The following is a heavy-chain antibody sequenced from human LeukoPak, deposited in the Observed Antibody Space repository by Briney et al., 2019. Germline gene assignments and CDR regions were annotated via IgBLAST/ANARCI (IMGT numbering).Heavy chain of an antibody. Sequence: ASVKVSCKASGYIFSIYAMIWVRQAPGQGLELMGWINTNTGNPTYAQGFTGRFVFSLDTSVSTAYLQISRLKAEDTAVYYCARGYSGYQDAFHIWGQGTMVTVSS. CDR1: GYIFSIYA. CDR2: INTNTGNP. V-gene: IGHV7-4-1*02. D-gene: IGHD5-12*01. CDR3: ARGYSGYQDAFHI. J-gene: IGHJ3*02.